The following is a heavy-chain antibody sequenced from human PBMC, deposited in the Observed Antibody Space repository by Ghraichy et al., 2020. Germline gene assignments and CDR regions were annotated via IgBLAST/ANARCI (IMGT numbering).Heavy chain of an antibody. V-gene: IGHV3-23*01. D-gene: IGHD6-19*01. CDR1: GFTFSSYA. Sequence: GGSLRLSCAASGFTFSSYAMSWVRQAPGKGLEWVSAISGSGGSTYYADSVKGRFTISRDNSKNTLYLQMNSLRAEDTAVYYCAKDREAVAGRLQGYYGMDVWGQGTTVTVSS. CDR3: AKDREAVAGRLQGYYGMDV. J-gene: IGHJ6*02. CDR2: ISGSGGST.